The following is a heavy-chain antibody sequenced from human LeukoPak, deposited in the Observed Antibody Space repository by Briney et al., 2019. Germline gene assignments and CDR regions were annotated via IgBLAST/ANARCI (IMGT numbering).Heavy chain of an antibody. V-gene: IGHV6-1*01. Sequence: SQTLSLTCAISGDSVSSNRDTWNWIRKSPSRGLEWLGRTYYRSKWYNEYAASVKSRTTINPDTSKNQFSLHLNSVTPEDTAVYYCAGSHSSTWYPDCWGQGTLVTVSS. D-gene: IGHD6-13*01. CDR2: TYYRSKWYN. CDR1: GDSVSSNRDT. CDR3: AGSHSSTWYPDC. J-gene: IGHJ4*02.